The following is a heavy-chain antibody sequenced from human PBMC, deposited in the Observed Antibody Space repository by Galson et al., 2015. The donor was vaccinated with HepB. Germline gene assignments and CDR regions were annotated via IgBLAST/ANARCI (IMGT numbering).Heavy chain of an antibody. CDR1: GFTFGDYA. J-gene: IGHJ6*02. Sequence: SLRLSCAASGFTFGDYAMAWFRQAPGKGLEWVGFIRGKAHGGTTEYAASVKGRFTISRDDSKSIAYLQMNSLKTEDTAVYYCTRPLCTTSYYCYGVDVWGQGTTVTVSS. V-gene: IGHV3-49*03. CDR2: IRGKAHGGTT. D-gene: IGHD1-1*01. CDR3: TRPLCTTSYYCYGVDV.